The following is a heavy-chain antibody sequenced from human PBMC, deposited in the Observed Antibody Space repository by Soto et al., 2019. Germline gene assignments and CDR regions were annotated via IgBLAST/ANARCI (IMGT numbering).Heavy chain of an antibody. D-gene: IGHD4-4*01. CDR2: IIPIFGTA. V-gene: IGHV1-69*13. CDR1: GGTFSSYA. Sequence: GASVKVSCKASGGTFSSYAISWVRQAPGQGLEWMGGIIPIFGTANYAQKFQGRVTITADESTSTAYMELSSLRSEGTAVYYCASDYSNYRGYYYYGMDVWGRGTTVTVSS. J-gene: IGHJ6*02. CDR3: ASDYSNYRGYYYYGMDV.